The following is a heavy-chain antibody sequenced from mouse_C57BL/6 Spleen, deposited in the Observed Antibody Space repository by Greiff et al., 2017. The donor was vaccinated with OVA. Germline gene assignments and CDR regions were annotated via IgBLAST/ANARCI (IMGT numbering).Heavy chain of an antibody. V-gene: IGHV5-16*01. J-gene: IGHJ3*01. D-gene: IGHD4-1*01. CDR1: GFTFSDYY. Sequence: EVQRVESEGGLVQPGSSMKLSCTASGFTFSDYYMAWVRQVPEKGLEWVANINYDGSSTYYLDSLKSRFIISRDNAKNILYLQMSSLKSEDTATYYCAREASNWDVGFAYWGQGTLVTVSA. CDR3: AREASNWDVGFAY. CDR2: INYDGSST.